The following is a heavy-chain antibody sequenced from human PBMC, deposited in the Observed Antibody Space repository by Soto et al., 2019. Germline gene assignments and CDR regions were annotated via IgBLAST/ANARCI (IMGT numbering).Heavy chain of an antibody. CDR3: AAVRVAAPSHFDY. Sequence: ASVKVSCKASGYTFTGYYMHWVRQAPGQGLEWMGWINPNSGGTNYAQKFQGRVTMTRDTSISTAYMELSRLRSDDTAVYYCAAVRVAAPSHFDYWGQGTLVTVSS. CDR2: INPNSGGT. V-gene: IGHV1-2*02. D-gene: IGHD2-8*02. J-gene: IGHJ4*02. CDR1: GYTFTGYY.